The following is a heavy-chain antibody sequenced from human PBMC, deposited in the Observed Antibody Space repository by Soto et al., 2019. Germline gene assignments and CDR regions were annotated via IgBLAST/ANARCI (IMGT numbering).Heavy chain of an antibody. CDR3: ARERPDGARLDP. D-gene: IGHD6-6*01. V-gene: IGHV4-30-4*01. CDR2: IYYSGST. J-gene: IGHJ5*02. CDR1: GGSISSGDYY. Sequence: QVQLQESGPGLVKPSQTLSLTCTVSGGSISSGDYYWSWIRQPPGKGLEWIGYIYYSGSTFYNPSLKSRLTISVDTSKNQCSLKLSSVTAADPAVYYCARERPDGARLDPWGQGTLVTVSS.